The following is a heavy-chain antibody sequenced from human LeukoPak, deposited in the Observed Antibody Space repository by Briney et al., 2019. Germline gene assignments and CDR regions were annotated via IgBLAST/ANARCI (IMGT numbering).Heavy chain of an antibody. V-gene: IGHV3-23*01. Sequence: GGSLRLSCAASGFTFSSYGMSWVRPAPGKGLEWVSAISGSGGSTYYADSVKGRFTISRDNSKNTLYLQMNSLRAEDTAVYYCAEGFVADDAFDIWGQGTMVTVSS. D-gene: IGHD2-21*01. CDR1: GFTFSSYG. CDR2: ISGSGGST. J-gene: IGHJ3*02. CDR3: AEGFVADDAFDI.